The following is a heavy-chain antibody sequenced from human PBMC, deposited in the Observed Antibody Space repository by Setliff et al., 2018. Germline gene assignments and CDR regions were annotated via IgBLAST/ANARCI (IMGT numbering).Heavy chain of an antibody. D-gene: IGHD2-2*01. V-gene: IGHV1-46*01. Sequence: GASVKVSCKASGYTFTSNHVHWGRQAPGQGLEWMGTINPSGGSTIYAPDFQGRVTMTWDTSTGTGYMELRSLTSDDTAVYFCARFGGSCSSSSCYASDLWGQGTMVTVSS. CDR3: ARFGGSCSSSSCYASDL. J-gene: IGHJ3*01. CDR1: GYTFTSNH. CDR2: INPSGGST.